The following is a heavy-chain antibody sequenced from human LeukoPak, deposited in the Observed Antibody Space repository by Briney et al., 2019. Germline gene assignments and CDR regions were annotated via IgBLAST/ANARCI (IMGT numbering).Heavy chain of an antibody. CDR2: IKQDGSET. CDR1: AITFSNSW. Sequence: GGSLRLSCTTSAITFSNSWMSWVRQAPGKGLERVANIKQDGSETNYVDSVKGRFTISRDNAKNSLFLQMNSLRGEDTAIYYCARHLAGDSLYRQFEYWGQGTLVTVSS. CDR3: ARHLAGDSLYRQFEY. D-gene: IGHD5/OR15-5a*01. J-gene: IGHJ4*02. V-gene: IGHV3-7*04.